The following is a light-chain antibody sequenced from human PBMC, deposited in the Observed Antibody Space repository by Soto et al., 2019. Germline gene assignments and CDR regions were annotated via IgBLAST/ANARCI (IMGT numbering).Light chain of an antibody. CDR2: EVS. CDR1: TSDVGGYDY. V-gene: IGLV2-8*01. J-gene: IGLJ2*01. Sequence: QSALTQPPSASGSPGQSVAISCTGTTSDVGGYDYVSWYQQYPGKAPKLMLYEVSKRPSGVPDRFSGSKSGNTASLTVSGLQAEDEANSYCSSYAGSRNYVVFGGGTKLTVL. CDR3: SSYAGSRNYVV.